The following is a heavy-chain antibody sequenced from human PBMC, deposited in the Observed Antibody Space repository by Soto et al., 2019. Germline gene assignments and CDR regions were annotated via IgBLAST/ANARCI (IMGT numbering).Heavy chain of an antibody. CDR3: ARDRNRPLHSGYDNPPGIAAAGMDY. Sequence: RASVKVSCKASGYTFTSYGISWVRQAPGQGLEWMGWISAYNGNTNYAQKLQGRVTMTTDTSTSTAYMELRSLRSDDTAVYYCARDRNRPLHSGYDNPPGIAAAGMDYWGQGTLVTVSS. V-gene: IGHV1-18*01. CDR1: GYTFTSYG. CDR2: ISAYNGNT. D-gene: IGHD6-13*01. J-gene: IGHJ4*02.